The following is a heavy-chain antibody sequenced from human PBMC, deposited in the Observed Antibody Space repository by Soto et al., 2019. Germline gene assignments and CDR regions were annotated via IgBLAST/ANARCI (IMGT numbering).Heavy chain of an antibody. CDR1: GGSISSSSYY. Sequence: PSETLSLTCTVSGGSISSSSYYWGWIRQPPGKGLEWIGSIYYSGSTYYNPSLKSRVTISVDTSKNQFSLKLSSVTAADTAVYYCASYYYGSGSYILGWFDPWGQGTLVTVSS. D-gene: IGHD3-10*01. CDR3: ASYYYGSGSYILGWFDP. CDR2: IYYSGST. J-gene: IGHJ5*02. V-gene: IGHV4-39*01.